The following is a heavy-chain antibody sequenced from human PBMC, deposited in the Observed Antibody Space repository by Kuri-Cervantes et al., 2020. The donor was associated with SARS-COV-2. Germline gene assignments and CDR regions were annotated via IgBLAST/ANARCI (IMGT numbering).Heavy chain of an antibody. V-gene: IGHV3-23*01. CDR2: ISGNGGST. D-gene: IGHD3-16*01. CDR3: ASNGWGFRNPGGVSGFDY. J-gene: IGHJ4*02. CDR1: GFTFSSYA. Sequence: GESLKISCAASGFTFSSYAMSWVRQAPGKGLEWVSAISGNGGSTYYADSVKGRFTISRDNSKNTLYLQMNSLRAEDTAVYYCASNGWGFRNPGGVSGFDYWGQGTLVTVSS.